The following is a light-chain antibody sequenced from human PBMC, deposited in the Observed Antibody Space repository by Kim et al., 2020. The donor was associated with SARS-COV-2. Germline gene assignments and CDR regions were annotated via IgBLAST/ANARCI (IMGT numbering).Light chain of an antibody. CDR1: SSNVGAGYD. Sequence: ITISCTGSSSNVGAGYDVHWYQQLPGEAPKLLISGNTHRPSGIPDRFSAPKSGSSASLAIDGLQVEDEADYFCQSYDPSLSNPYVFGTGTKVTVL. CDR2: GNT. CDR3: QSYDPSLSNPYV. V-gene: IGLV1-40*01. J-gene: IGLJ1*01.